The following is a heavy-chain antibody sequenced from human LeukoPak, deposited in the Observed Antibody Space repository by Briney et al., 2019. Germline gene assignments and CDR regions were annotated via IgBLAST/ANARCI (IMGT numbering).Heavy chain of an antibody. V-gene: IGHV1-18*01. Sequence: ASVKVSCKASGYTFTSYGICWVRQAPGQGLEWMGWISAYNGNTNYAQKLQGRVTMTTDTSTSTAYMELRSLRSDDTAVYYCARDYDILTGLNRFEYWGQGSLVTVSS. D-gene: IGHD3-9*01. CDR2: ISAYNGNT. CDR3: ARDYDILTGLNRFEY. CDR1: GYTFTSYG. J-gene: IGHJ4*02.